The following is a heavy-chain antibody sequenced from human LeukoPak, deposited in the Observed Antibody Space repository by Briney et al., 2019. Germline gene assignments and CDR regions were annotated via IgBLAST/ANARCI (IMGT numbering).Heavy chain of an antibody. CDR2: IYTSGST. D-gene: IGHD1-7*01. CDR1: DGSISSYY. J-gene: IGHJ6*03. V-gene: IGHV4-4*07. Sequence: SETLALTCTACDGSISSYYWTWIRQPAGKGLEWIGRIYTSGSTNYNPSLKSRVTMSVDASKNQFSLKLSSVTAADTAVYYCARGHNWNFENYYYYMDVWGKGTTVTVSS. CDR3: ARGHNWNFENYYYYMDV.